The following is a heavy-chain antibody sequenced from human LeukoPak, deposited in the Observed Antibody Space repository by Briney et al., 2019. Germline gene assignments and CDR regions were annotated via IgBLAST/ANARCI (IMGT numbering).Heavy chain of an antibody. D-gene: IGHD3-10*01. V-gene: IGHV3-11*01. Sequence: GESLRLSCEASGFTFSYYYNSWLRQPPAGGLELVSYVSSSVNTKYYADSVKSRFTISSDNATSSVFLQMYSLRADDTAAYYCASVGRARVSAVRGVIVNNWGQGTLVTVSS. CDR2: VSSSVNTK. J-gene: IGHJ4*02. CDR3: ASVGRARVSAVRGVIVNN. CDR1: GFTFSYYY.